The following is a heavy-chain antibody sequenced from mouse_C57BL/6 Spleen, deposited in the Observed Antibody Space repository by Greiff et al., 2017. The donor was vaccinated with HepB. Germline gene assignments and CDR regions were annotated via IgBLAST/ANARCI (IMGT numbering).Heavy chain of an antibody. Sequence: QVQLQQSGAELLKPGASVKLSCKATGYTFTGYWIEWVKQRPGHGLEWIGEILPGSGSTNYNEKFKGKATFTADTSSNTAYMQLSSLTTEDSAIYYCASGIYDYDQGAYFDYWGQGTTLTVSS. CDR2: ILPGSGST. CDR3: ASGIYDYDQGAYFDY. D-gene: IGHD2-4*01. CDR1: GYTFTGYW. J-gene: IGHJ2*01. V-gene: IGHV1-9*01.